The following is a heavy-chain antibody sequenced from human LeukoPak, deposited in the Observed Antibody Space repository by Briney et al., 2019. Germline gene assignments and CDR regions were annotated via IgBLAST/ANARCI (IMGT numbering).Heavy chain of an antibody. D-gene: IGHD3-9*01. Sequence: GGSLRLSCAASGFTFSSYGMHWVRQAPGKGLEWVAVISYDGSNKYYADSVKGRFTISRDNSKSTLYLQMNSLRAEDTAVYYCAKDLPRYYDILTVNTDYWGQGTLVTVSS. CDR1: GFTFSSYG. CDR2: ISYDGSNK. V-gene: IGHV3-30*18. J-gene: IGHJ4*02. CDR3: AKDLPRYYDILTVNTDY.